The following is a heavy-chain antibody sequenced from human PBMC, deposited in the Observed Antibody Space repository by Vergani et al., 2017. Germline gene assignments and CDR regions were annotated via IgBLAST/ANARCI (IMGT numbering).Heavy chain of an antibody. CDR1: VFVFSSSL. V-gene: IGHV3-48*01. Sequence: VQLVESGGGVVQPGGSLSPSCVVSVFVFSSSLMNWVRQAPGKGLEWVSFVSTGTKSQSYAESVKGRFTISRDSDKNSLYLQMDSLRAEDTAVYYCAREYSSTSGRAFDFWGQGTKVTVSS. CDR2: VSTGTKSQ. CDR3: AREYSSTSGRAFDF. J-gene: IGHJ3*01. D-gene: IGHD2-2*01.